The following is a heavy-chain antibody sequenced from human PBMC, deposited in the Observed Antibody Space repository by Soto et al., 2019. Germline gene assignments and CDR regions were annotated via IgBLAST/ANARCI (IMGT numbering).Heavy chain of an antibody. D-gene: IGHD3-9*01. J-gene: IGHJ4*02. CDR1: GGSISSYY. CDR2: IYYSGST. V-gene: IGHV4-59*08. Sequence: SETLSLTCTVSGGSISSYYWSRIRQPPGKGLEWIGYIYYSGSTNYNPSLKSRVTISVDTSKNQFSLKLSSVTAADTAVYYCARHRKLRYFDWLQFDYWGQGTLVTVSS. CDR3: ARHRKLRYFDWLQFDY.